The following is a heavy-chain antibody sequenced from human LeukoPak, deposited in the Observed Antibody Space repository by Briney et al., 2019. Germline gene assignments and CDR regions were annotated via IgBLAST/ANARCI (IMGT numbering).Heavy chain of an antibody. CDR1: GFTFSRSA. Sequence: GRSLRLSCAASGFTFSRSAVHWVRQAPGKGLEWVAVISHDGSNTDYTDSVKGRFTISRDNAKNSVHLQMNSLRAEDTAVYYCARDQGGSGGNWGQGTLVTVSS. CDR2: ISHDGSNT. V-gene: IGHV3-30*03. CDR3: ARDQGGSGGN. J-gene: IGHJ4*02. D-gene: IGHD3-10*01.